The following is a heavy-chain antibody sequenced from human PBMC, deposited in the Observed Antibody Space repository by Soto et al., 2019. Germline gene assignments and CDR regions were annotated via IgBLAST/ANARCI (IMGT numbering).Heavy chain of an antibody. D-gene: IGHD1-26*01. CDR2: IYYSGTT. J-gene: IGHJ6*02. CDR3: ARDHKWDGMDV. Sequence: QVQLEESGPGLVKPSQTLSLTCSVSGGSFSSDSFIWSWVRQFPGKALEWIGYIYYSGTTYYNPSLRSRVIMSVDTSKNQFSLKLSSVTAADTAVYYCARDHKWDGMDVWGQGTTVTVSS. CDR1: GGSFSSDSFI. V-gene: IGHV4-31*03.